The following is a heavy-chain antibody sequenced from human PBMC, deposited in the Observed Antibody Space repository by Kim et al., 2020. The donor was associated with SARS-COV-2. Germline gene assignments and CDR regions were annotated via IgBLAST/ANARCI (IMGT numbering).Heavy chain of an antibody. CDR2: INAGNGNT. V-gene: IGHV1-3*01. J-gene: IGHJ4*02. Sequence: ASVKVSCKASGYTFTSYAMHWVRQAPGQRLEWMGWINAGNGNTKYSQKFQGRVTITRDTSASTAYMELSSLRSEDTAVYYCARGYYVWGSYRPYYFDYWGQGTLVTVSS. CDR3: ARGYYVWGSYRPYYFDY. CDR1: GYTFTSYA. D-gene: IGHD3-16*02.